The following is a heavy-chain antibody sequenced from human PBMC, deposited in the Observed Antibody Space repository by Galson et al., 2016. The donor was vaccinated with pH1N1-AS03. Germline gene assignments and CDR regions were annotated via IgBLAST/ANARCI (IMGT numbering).Heavy chain of an antibody. J-gene: IGHJ4*02. Sequence: SLRLSCAASGFTFNRHAMHWVRLAPGKGLEWVAIMSYDGSTKYYTDSVRDRFTISRDNSKKTLYLHMSSLRAEDTAVYYCAKDLHFYDSYYLDYWGRGTLVIVSS. D-gene: IGHD2/OR15-2a*01. CDR2: MSYDGSTK. CDR1: GFTFNRHA. V-gene: IGHV3-30*18. CDR3: AKDLHFYDSYYLDY.